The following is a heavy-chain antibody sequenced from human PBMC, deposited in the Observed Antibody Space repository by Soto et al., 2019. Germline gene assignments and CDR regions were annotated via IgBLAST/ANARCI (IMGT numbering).Heavy chain of an antibody. V-gene: IGHV4-39*01. CDR2: IYYTGST. CDR3: ASKEISHGYFQH. Sequence: QLQLQESGPGLVKPSETLSLTCTVSGGSISSNNYYWGWIRQPPGKGLEWIANIYYTGSTYYNPPLKSRVTISVDTSKNQFSLKLSSVTAADTAVYFCASKEISHGYFQHWGQGTLVTVSS. J-gene: IGHJ1*01. CDR1: GGSISSNNYY. D-gene: IGHD3-3*01.